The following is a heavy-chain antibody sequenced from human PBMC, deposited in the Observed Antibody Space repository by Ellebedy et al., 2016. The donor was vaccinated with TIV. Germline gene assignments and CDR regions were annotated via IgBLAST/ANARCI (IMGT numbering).Heavy chain of an antibody. CDR2: IDPTDSYT. J-gene: IGHJ6*02. V-gene: IGHV5-10-1*01. CDR3: SRHRGYGMDV. Sequence: KVSCKASGYSFSTYWITWVRQMPGKGLEWMGKIDPTDSYTNYSPSFQGLVTISADESASTADLQWPSLKASGSATYYCSRHRGYGMDVWGQGTTVTVSS. CDR1: GYSFSTYW. D-gene: IGHD3-10*01.